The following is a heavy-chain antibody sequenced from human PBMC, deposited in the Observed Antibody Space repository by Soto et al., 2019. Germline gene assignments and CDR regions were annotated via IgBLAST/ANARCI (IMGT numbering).Heavy chain of an antibody. D-gene: IGHD2-2*01. CDR2: INAGNGNT. CDR3: ARAGYCSSTSCSDAFDI. J-gene: IGHJ3*02. CDR1: GYTFTNYA. V-gene: IGHV1-3*01. Sequence: ASVKVSCKASGYTFTNYAMHWVRQAPGQRLEWMGWINAGNGNTQFSQKFQGRVTITRDTSASTAYKEQSNLRSEDTAVYYCARAGYCSSTSCSDAFDIWGQGTMVTVSS.